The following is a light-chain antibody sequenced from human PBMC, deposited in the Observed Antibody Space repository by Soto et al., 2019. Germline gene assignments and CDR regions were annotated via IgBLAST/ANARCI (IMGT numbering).Light chain of an antibody. V-gene: IGKV1-39*01. CDR2: AAS. CDR1: QSISSY. Sequence: DLQMTQSPSSLSAAVGDSVTITCRASQSISSYLNWYQQKPGKAPKRLIYAASSLQSGFPSRFSGSGSGTDFTLTISSIQPEDFATYYCQQSYSTPPTFGQGTKVEIK. J-gene: IGKJ1*01. CDR3: QQSYSTPPT.